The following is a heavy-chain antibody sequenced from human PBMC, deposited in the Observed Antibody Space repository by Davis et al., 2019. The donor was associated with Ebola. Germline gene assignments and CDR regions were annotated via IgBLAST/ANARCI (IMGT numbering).Heavy chain of an antibody. Sequence: GESLKIPCAASGFLFSSYVMSWVRQAPGKGLEWVSTLGTSADTYYADSVKGRFTISSDNSKNTLYLQMNGLRVEDTAIYYCAKDTSNIWFDIWGQGTMVTVSS. J-gene: IGHJ3*02. CDR1: GFLFSSYV. CDR2: LGTSADT. D-gene: IGHD1-26*01. V-gene: IGHV3-23*01. CDR3: AKDTSNIWFDI.